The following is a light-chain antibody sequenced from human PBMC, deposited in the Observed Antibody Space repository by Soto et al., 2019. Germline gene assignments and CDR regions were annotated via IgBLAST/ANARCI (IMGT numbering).Light chain of an antibody. V-gene: IGKV3-15*01. CDR2: GAS. CDR3: QQYNDWPRRLT. CDR1: QSVSSSN. J-gene: IGKJ4*01. Sequence: EIVLTQSPGTLSLSPGDRATLYCRASQSVSSSNLAWYQQKRGQSPRLLIYGASTRATGVPARFSGRGSGTEFTLTISSLQSEDFAVYYCQQYNDWPRRLTFGGGTKVDIK.